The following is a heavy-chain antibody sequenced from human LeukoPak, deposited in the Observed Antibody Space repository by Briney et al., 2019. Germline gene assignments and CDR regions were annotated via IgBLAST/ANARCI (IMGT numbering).Heavy chain of an antibody. CDR3: ARDSGWWMFDY. J-gene: IGHJ4*02. CDR1: GYTFTSYY. D-gene: IGHD6-19*01. V-gene: IGHV1-46*01. Sequence: ASVKVSCKASGYTFTSYYIHWVRQAPGRGLEWMGIINPSGGSTSYAQKFQGRVTMTRDTSTSTVYMELSSLRSEDTAVYYCARDSGWWMFDYWGQGTLVTVSS. CDR2: INPSGGST.